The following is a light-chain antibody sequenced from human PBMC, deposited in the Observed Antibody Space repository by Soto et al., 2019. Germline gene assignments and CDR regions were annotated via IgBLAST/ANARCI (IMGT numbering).Light chain of an antibody. J-gene: IGLJ2*01. CDR2: SNN. Sequence: QSVLTQPPSESGAPGQRVTISCSGSRSNIGSNTVNWYQHLPGTAPKFLIYSNNQRPSGVPKRFSASKSGTSASLSISGLQSEDEADYYCATWDDSLNGHVVFGGVTKVTVL. CDR1: RSNIGSNT. CDR3: ATWDDSLNGHVV. V-gene: IGLV1-44*01.